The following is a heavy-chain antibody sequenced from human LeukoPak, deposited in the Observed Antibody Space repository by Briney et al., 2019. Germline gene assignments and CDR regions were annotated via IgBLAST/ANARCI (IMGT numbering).Heavy chain of an antibody. V-gene: IGHV4-59*08. CDR1: GGSISRYY. J-gene: IGHJ4*02. D-gene: IGHD3-22*01. Sequence: SETLSLTCTVSGGSISRYYWSWIRQPPGKGLEWIGYIYYSGSTNYNPSLKSRVTISVDTSKNQFFLKLSSVTAADTAAYYCARLTYYYDSSGYYYVYYFDYWGQGTLVTVSS. CDR2: IYYSGST. CDR3: ARLTYYYDSSGYYYVYYFDY.